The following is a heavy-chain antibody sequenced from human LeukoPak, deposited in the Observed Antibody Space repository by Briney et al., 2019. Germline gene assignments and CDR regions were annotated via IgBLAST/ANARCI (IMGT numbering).Heavy chain of an antibody. CDR2: IIPIFGTA. J-gene: IGHJ4*02. D-gene: IGHD5-12*01. V-gene: IGHV1-69*05. Sequence: PGASVKVSCKASGYTFTSYDINWVRQAPGQGLEWMGGIIPIFGTANYAQKFQGRVTITTDESTSTAYMELSSLRSEDTAVYYCAARSGYEEEYYFDYWGQGTLVTVSS. CDR1: GYTFTSYD. CDR3: AARSGYEEEYYFDY.